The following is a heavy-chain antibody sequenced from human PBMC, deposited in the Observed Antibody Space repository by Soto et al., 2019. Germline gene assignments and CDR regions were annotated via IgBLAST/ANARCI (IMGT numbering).Heavy chain of an antibody. CDR1: GGTFSSYA. J-gene: IGHJ3*02. V-gene: IGHV1-69*13. D-gene: IGHD5-18*01. CDR2: IIPIFGTA. Sequence: ASVKVSCKASGGTFSSYAISWVRQAPGQGLEWMGGIIPIFGTANYAQKFQGRVTITADESTSTAYMERSSLRSEDKAVYYCAREESSASSRIQLWKQLAFDIWGQGTMVTVSS. CDR3: AREESSASSRIQLWKQLAFDI.